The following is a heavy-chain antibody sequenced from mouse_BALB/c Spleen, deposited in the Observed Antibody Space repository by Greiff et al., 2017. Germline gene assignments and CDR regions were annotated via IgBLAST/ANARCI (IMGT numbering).Heavy chain of an antibody. J-gene: IGHJ1*01. Sequence: VQLHQSGTVLVRPGASVKMSCKASGYSFTSYWMHWVKQRPGQGLEWIGAIYPGNSDTSYNQKFKGKAKLTAVTSASTAYMELSSLTNEDSAVYYCTRSIYYGNYWYFDVWGAGTTVTVSS. V-gene: IGHV1-5*01. CDR1: GYSFTSYW. CDR2: IYPGNSDT. CDR3: TRSIYYGNYWYFDV. D-gene: IGHD2-1*01.